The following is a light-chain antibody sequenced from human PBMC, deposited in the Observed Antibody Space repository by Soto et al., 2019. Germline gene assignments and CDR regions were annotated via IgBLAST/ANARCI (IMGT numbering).Light chain of an antibody. J-gene: IGKJ1*01. V-gene: IGKV1-5*03. CDR3: QQYNSYST. Sequence: IHMTQSPSSLSASVGDRVGITCRASQSISSYLNWYQQKPGKAPKLLIYKASTLKSGAPSRFSGSGSGTEFTLTISSLQPDDFATYYCQQYNSYSTFGQGTKVDIK. CDR1: QSISSY. CDR2: KAS.